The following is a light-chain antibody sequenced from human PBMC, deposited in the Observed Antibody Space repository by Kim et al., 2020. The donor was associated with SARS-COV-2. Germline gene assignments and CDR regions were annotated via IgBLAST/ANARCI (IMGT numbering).Light chain of an antibody. V-gene: IGKV1-9*01. Sequence: GSVGARVTITGRARQGISSYLAWYQQKPGKSPKLLIYAASTLQSGVPSRFSGSGSGTDFTLTISSMQPEDFATYYCRQLNSYPLTFGGGTKVDIK. J-gene: IGKJ4*01. CDR1: QGISSY. CDR2: AAS. CDR3: RQLNSYPLT.